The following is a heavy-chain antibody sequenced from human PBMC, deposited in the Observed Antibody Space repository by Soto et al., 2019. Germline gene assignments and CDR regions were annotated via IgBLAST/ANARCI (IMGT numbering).Heavy chain of an antibody. J-gene: IGHJ5*02. CDR2: INHSGST. CDR3: ARVVGNSAQLLLGGWFDP. D-gene: IGHD2-15*01. V-gene: IGHV4-34*01. Sequence: SETLSLTCAVYGGSFSGYYWSWIRQPPGKGLEWIGEINHSGSTTYNPSLKSRVTISVDTSRNQFSLKLSSVTAADTAVYYCARVVGNSAQLLLGGWFDPWGQGTLVTVSS. CDR1: GGSFSGYY.